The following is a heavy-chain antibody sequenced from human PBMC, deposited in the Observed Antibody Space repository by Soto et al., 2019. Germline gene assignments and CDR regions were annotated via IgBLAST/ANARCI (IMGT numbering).Heavy chain of an antibody. Sequence: EVQLVESGGGSVQTGGSLRISCAASGFTFGSYWMEWVRHTPGKGLVWVSRINGDGRRTTYADSVMGRFTISRDNSQNTLLLQMNSLGEDDTAVYYFSRETLWFGESLKSGGRGTLGTVSS. V-gene: IGHV3-74*01. CDR1: GFTFGSYW. D-gene: IGHD3-10*01. CDR3: SRETLWFGESLKS. J-gene: IGHJ4*02. CDR2: INGDGRRT.